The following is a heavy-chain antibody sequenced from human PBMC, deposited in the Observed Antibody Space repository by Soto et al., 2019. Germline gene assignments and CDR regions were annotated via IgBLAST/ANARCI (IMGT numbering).Heavy chain of an antibody. D-gene: IGHD5-18*01. CDR1: GFTFSSYA. CDR2: IFSDGSKK. V-gene: IGHV3-30-3*01. Sequence: GGSLRLSCAASGFTFSSYAMHWVRQAPGKGLEWVAVIFSDGSKKYYADSVKGRFTISRDNAKNSLYLQMNSLRAEDTAVYYCARNTAMVLPDYWGQGTLVTVSS. J-gene: IGHJ4*02. CDR3: ARNTAMVLPDY.